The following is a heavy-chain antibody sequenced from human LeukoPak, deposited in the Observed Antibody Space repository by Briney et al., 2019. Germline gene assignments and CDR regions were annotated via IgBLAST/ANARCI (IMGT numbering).Heavy chain of an antibody. CDR2: IKPNTGGT. CDR3: ARFYSGYGNYYYYMDV. V-gene: IGHV1-2*02. Sequence: ASVKVSCKASGYTFTGYYMHWVRQTPGQGLECMGWIKPNTGGTNYAQKFQGRVTMTRDTSISTAYMELSRLRSDDTAVYYCARFYSGYGNYYYYMDVWGKGTTVTVSS. D-gene: IGHD5-12*01. J-gene: IGHJ6*03. CDR1: GYTFTGYY.